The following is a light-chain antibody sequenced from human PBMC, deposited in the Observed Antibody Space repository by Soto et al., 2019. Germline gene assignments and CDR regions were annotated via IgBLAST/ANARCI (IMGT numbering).Light chain of an antibody. V-gene: IGKV1-5*01. J-gene: IGKJ2*01. CDR2: EAS. Sequence: DIQMTQSPSTLSASIGDRVTITCRASQSVRSWLAWYQKRPGKAPGLLIYEASNLESGVTSRFSGSGSGTEFTLTINNLQPGDFATYYCQQYDSYPYTFGQGTKVDIK. CDR3: QQYDSYPYT. CDR1: QSVRSW.